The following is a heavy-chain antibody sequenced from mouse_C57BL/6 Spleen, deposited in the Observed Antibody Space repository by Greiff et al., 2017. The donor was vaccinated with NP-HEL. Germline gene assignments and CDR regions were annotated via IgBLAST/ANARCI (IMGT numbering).Heavy chain of an antibody. Sequence: QVQLQQSGAELVKPGASVKISCKASGYAFSSYWMNWVKQRPGKGLEWIGQIYPGDGDTNYNGKFKGKATLTADKSSSTAYMQLSSLTSEDSAVYFCARKSYDYDEGYYAMDYWGQGTSVTVSS. CDR3: ARKSYDYDEGYYAMDY. D-gene: IGHD2-4*01. CDR2: IYPGDGDT. CDR1: GYAFSSYW. V-gene: IGHV1-80*01. J-gene: IGHJ4*01.